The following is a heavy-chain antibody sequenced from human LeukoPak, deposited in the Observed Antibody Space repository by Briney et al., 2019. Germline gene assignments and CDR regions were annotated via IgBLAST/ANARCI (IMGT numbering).Heavy chain of an antibody. J-gene: IGHJ4*02. CDR2: MYYSGST. Sequence: PSETLSLTCTVSGGSISSSSFYWGWIRQPPGKGLEWIGSMYYSGSTYYNPSLKIRVTISVVPSINQFSLRLSSVTAADTAVYFCTRIMGYSYGRIDYWGQGTLVTVSS. V-gene: IGHV4-39*01. D-gene: IGHD5-18*01. CDR1: GGSISSSSFY. CDR3: TRIMGYSYGRIDY.